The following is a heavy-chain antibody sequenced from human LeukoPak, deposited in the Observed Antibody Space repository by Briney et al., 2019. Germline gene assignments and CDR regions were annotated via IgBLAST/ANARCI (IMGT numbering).Heavy chain of an antibody. Sequence: GGSLRLSCAPSGLTFSSYGMHWVRQAPGKGLDWVAFIRYVGSNKYYADSVKGRFTISRDNSKNTLYLQMNSLRAEDTAVYYCAKDSHSGRLNSYYYYYMDVWGKGTTVTVSS. J-gene: IGHJ6*03. CDR1: GLTFSSYG. CDR3: AKDSHSGRLNSYYYYYMDV. V-gene: IGHV3-30*02. D-gene: IGHD1-26*01. CDR2: IRYVGSNK.